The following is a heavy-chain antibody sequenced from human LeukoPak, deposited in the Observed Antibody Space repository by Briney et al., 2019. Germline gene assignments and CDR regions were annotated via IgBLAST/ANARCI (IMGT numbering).Heavy chain of an antibody. CDR1: GFTFSNAW. CDR3: AKDLSRAVAADWFDP. J-gene: IGHJ5*02. Sequence: GGSLRLSCAASGFTFSNAWMSWVRQAPGKGLEWVSSISDSGGSTYYADSVKGRFTISRDNSKNTLYLQMTNLRAADTAVYYCAKDLSRAVAADWFDPWDQGSLVTVSS. CDR2: ISDSGGST. D-gene: IGHD6-19*01. V-gene: IGHV3-23*01.